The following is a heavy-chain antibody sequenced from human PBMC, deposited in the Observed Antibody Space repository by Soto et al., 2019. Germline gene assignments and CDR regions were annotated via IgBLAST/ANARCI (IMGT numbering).Heavy chain of an antibody. CDR3: ARENYYGSGTLLMAGPLDY. J-gene: IGHJ4*02. Sequence: QVQLVQSGAEVKKPGSSVKVSCKASGGTFSSYTISWVRQAPGQGLEWMGRIIPILGIANYAQKFQGRVTITADKSTSTAYMELSSLRSEDTAVYCCARENYYGSGTLLMAGPLDYWGQGTLVTVSS. D-gene: IGHD3-10*01. CDR2: IIPILGIA. CDR1: GGTFSSYT. V-gene: IGHV1-69*08.